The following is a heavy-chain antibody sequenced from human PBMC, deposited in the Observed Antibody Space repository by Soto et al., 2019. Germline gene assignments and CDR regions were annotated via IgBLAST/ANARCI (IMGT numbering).Heavy chain of an antibody. CDR3: ARGVSARLLPMVYAIYYMDV. Sequence: ASVKVSCKASGYTFTSYDINWVRQATGQGLEWMGWMNPNSGNTGYAQKFQGRVTMTRNTSISTAYMELSSLRSEDTAVYYCARGVSARLLPMVYAIYYMDVWGKGTTVTVSS. J-gene: IGHJ6*03. CDR1: GYTFTSYD. CDR2: MNPNSGNT. V-gene: IGHV1-8*01. D-gene: IGHD2-8*01.